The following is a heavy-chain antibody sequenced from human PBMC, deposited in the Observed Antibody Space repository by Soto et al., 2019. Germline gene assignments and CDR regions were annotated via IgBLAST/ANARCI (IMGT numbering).Heavy chain of an antibody. V-gene: IGHV4-31*02. CDR2: IYYSGST. CDR3: ARVPSKDILTGYKVYYFDY. D-gene: IGHD3-9*01. J-gene: IGHJ4*02. Sequence: SETLSLTCTVSVVSISSGGYYCSWIRQHPWKGLEWIGYIYYSGSTYYNPSLKSRVTISVDTSKNQFSLELSSVTAADTAVYYCARVPSKDILTGYKVYYFDYWGQGTLVTVSS. CDR1: VVSISSGGYY.